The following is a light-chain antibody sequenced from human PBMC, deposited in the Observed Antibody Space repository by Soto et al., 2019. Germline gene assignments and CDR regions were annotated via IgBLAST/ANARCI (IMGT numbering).Light chain of an antibody. J-gene: IGKJ1*01. V-gene: IGKV1-39*01. CDR1: QSIRNY. CDR3: QQTDSTPQT. Sequence: DIQMTQAPSSLSASLGDRVTISCRASQSIRNYVSWYQQKPGTAPKLLIRAASTLQSGVPSRFSGSGSGTDFTLTISSLQIEDCATYFCQQTDSTPQTFGQGTNVEI. CDR2: AAS.